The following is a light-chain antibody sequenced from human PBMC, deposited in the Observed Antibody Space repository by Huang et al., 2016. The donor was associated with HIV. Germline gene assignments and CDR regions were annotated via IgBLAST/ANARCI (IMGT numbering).Light chain of an antibody. J-gene: IGKJ2*01. CDR1: QGISNS. CDR2: AAS. V-gene: IGKV1-NL1*01. CDR3: QQYYSTLMYT. Sequence: DIQMTQSPSSLSASVGDRVTITCRASQGISNSLAWYQQKPGKAPKLLLYAASRLESGVPSMFSGSGSGTYYTLTISSLQPEDFATYYCQQYYSTLMYTFGQGTKLEIK.